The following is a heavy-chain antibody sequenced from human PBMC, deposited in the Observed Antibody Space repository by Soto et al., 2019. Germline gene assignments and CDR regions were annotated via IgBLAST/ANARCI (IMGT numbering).Heavy chain of an antibody. J-gene: IGHJ6*02. CDR3: ARDSAAAGTGGMDV. Sequence: QTLSLGWAFCGYSDSSNSSAWNWIRQSPSRGLEWLGRTYYRSKWYNDYAVSVKSRITINPDTSKNQFSLQLNSVTPEDTAVYYCARDSAAAGTGGMDVWGQGTTVTVS. D-gene: IGHD6-13*01. CDR1: GYSDSSNSSA. CDR2: TYYRSKWYN. V-gene: IGHV6-1*01.